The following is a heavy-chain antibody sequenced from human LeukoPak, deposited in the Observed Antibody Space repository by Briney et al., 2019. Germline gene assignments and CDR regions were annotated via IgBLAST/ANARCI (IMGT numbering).Heavy chain of an antibody. CDR1: GYTFTSYA. CDR3: ARGIPPRVGVTATRD. CDR2: IHTNTGNP. Sequence: SVKLSCKASGYTFTSYAMNWVRHAPGQGLEWMGCIHTNTGNPTYTHGFTGRFVFSLDTSINTSYLQITSLTAEDTSVFYVARGIPPRVGVTATRDWGQGTLVTVSS. V-gene: IGHV7-4-1*02. J-gene: IGHJ4*02. D-gene: IGHD2-15*01.